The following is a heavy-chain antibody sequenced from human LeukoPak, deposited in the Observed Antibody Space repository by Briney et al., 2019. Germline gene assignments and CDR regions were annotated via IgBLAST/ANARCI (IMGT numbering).Heavy chain of an antibody. CDR2: INHSGTS. V-gene: IGHV4-34*01. Sequence: SETLSLTCGVYGGSFSDYYWSWIRQPPGKGLEWIGEINHSGTSNYNPSLKSRVTISIDTSKNQFSLKLTSVTAADTAVYYCARGIRGWYFDYYYMDVWGKGTTVTVSS. J-gene: IGHJ6*03. D-gene: IGHD6-19*01. CDR3: ARGIRGWYFDYYYMDV. CDR1: GGSFSDYY.